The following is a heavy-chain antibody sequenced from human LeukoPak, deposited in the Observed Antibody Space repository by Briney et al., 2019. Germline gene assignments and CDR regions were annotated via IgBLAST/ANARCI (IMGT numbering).Heavy chain of an antibody. D-gene: IGHD4-11*01. J-gene: IGHJ4*02. CDR3: ARGSNYGY. CDR2: INHSGST. Sequence: SETLSLTCAVYGGSFSGYYWSWIRQPLGKGLERIGEINHSGSTNYNPSLKSRVTISVDTSKNQFSLKLSSVTAADTAVYYCARGSNYGYWGQGTLVTVSS. CDR1: GGSFSGYY. V-gene: IGHV4-34*01.